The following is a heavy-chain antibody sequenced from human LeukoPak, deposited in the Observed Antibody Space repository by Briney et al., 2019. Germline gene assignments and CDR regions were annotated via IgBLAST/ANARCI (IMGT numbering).Heavy chain of an antibody. CDR1: GGTFSSYA. Sequence: ASVTVSCKASGGTFSSYAISWVRQAPGQGLEWMGGIIPIFGTANYAQKFQGRVTITADESTSTAYMERSSLRSEDTAVYYCARDRRGFVVVVAASRRFYYGMDVWGQGTTVTVSS. V-gene: IGHV1-69*13. CDR2: IIPIFGTA. J-gene: IGHJ6*02. CDR3: ARDRRGFVVVVAASRRFYYGMDV. D-gene: IGHD2-15*01.